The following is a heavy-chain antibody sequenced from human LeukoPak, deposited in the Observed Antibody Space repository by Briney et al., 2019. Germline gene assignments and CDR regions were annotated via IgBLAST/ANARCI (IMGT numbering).Heavy chain of an antibody. J-gene: IGHJ4*02. Sequence: ASVKVSCKASGYTFISYGISWVRQAPGQGLEWMGWVSAYADDTNYVQKFQGRVTMTTDTSTSTAYMELRSLRSDDTAVYYCARDCIGCHGFDYWDQGTLVTVSS. CDR2: VSAYADDT. V-gene: IGHV1-18*01. CDR3: ARDCIGCHGFDY. CDR1: GYTFISYG. D-gene: IGHD2-15*01.